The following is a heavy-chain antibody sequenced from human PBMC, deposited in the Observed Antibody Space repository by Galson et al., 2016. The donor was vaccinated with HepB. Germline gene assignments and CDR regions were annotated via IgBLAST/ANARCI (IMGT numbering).Heavy chain of an antibody. D-gene: IGHD1/OR15-1a*01. J-gene: IGHJ4*02. Sequence: SLRLSCAASGFTFSNYAMSWVRQAPGKGLEWVSGISDSGCSTYFADSVMGRFTISRDNSKNTLYPQMNSLRVDDTAVYYCAKGTTLQVHFGYFDHWGQGTLVTVSS. V-gene: IGHV3-23*01. CDR3: AKGTTLQVHFGYFDH. CDR2: ISDSGCST. CDR1: GFTFSNYA.